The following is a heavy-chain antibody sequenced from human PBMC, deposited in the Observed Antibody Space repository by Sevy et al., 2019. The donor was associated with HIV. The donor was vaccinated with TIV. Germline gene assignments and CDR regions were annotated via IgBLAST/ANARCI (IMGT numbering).Heavy chain of an antibody. J-gene: IGHJ5*02. CDR1: GYTFTGYY. V-gene: IGHV1-2*02. D-gene: IGHD1-7*01. CDR2: INPNSGGT. Sequence: ASVKVSCKASGYTFTGYYMHWVRQAPGQGLEWMGWINPNSGGTNYAQKFQGRVTMTRDTSISTAYMELSRLRSDDTAVYYCARNEVRAYNWTYCWFDPWGQGTLVTVSS. CDR3: ARNEVRAYNWTYCWFDP.